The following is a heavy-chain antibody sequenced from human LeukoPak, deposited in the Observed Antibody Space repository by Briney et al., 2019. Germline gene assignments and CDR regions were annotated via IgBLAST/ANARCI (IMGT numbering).Heavy chain of an antibody. CDR3: AREPIYGLNFDY. CDR1: GFTFSSYS. D-gene: IGHD2/OR15-2a*01. J-gene: IGHJ4*02. Sequence: PGGSLRLSCAASGFTFSSYSMNWARQAPGKGLEWVSSISSSGSYIYYADSVKGRFTTSRDNANKSLYLQLNSLRAEDTAVYFCAREPIYGLNFDYWGQGTLVTVSS. CDR2: ISSSGSYI. V-gene: IGHV3-21*01.